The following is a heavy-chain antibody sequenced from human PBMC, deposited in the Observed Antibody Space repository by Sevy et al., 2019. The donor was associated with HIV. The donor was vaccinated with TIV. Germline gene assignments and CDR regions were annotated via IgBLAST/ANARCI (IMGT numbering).Heavy chain of an antibody. CDR2: IYSDGST. V-gene: IGHV3-53*01. J-gene: IGHJ3*02. Sequence: GGSLRLSCAASGFTVSDNYMSWVRQAPGNGLEWVSVIYSDGSTYYADSVKGRFTISRDNSKNTLYLQMNSLRAEDTAVYYCANHASDYDSSGYLERDAFDIWGQGTMVTVSS. D-gene: IGHD3-22*01. CDR1: GFTVSDNY. CDR3: ANHASDYDSSGYLERDAFDI.